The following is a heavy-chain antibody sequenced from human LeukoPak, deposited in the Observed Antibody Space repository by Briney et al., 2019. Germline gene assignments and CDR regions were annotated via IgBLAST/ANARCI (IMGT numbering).Heavy chain of an antibody. CDR1: GDSFSYFY. Sequence: SETLSLTCTVSGDSFSYFYWSWIRQPPGKGLEWIGYIYNSGSTSYNPTLKSRVTISLDTSQNQFSLKLSSLTAADTAVYYCARGVVAAAGRTFDFWGQGTLVTVSS. CDR2: IYNSGST. CDR3: ARGVVAAAGRTFDF. J-gene: IGHJ4*02. D-gene: IGHD6-13*01. V-gene: IGHV4-59*01.